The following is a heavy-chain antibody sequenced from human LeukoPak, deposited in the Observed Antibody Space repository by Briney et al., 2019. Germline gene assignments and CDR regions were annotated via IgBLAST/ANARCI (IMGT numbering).Heavy chain of an antibody. CDR3: ARDPVGGSTIFDY. CDR2: TYYRSKWYY. J-gene: IGHJ4*02. CDR1: GYSVSSNSAA. Sequence: SQTLSLTCAIYGYSVSSNSAAWNWLRQSPSRGLEWLGRTYYRSKWYYDYAVAVKSRISINPDTSKNQFSLQLSSVTPEDTAVYYCARDPVGGSTIFDYWGQGTLVTVSS. D-gene: IGHD1-26*01. V-gene: IGHV6-1*01.